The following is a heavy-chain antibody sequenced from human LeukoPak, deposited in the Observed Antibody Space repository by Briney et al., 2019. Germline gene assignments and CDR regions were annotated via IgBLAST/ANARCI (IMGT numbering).Heavy chain of an antibody. CDR3: ARATGQEEWLSWGIFDY. Sequence: SQTLSLTCAFSGDSVSSNSAAWNWIRQSPSRGLEWLGRTYYRSKWYNDYAVSVKSRITINPDTSRNQFSLQLNSVTPEDTAVYYCARATGQEEWLSWGIFDYWGQGTLVTVSS. CDR2: TYYRSKWYN. V-gene: IGHV6-1*01. CDR1: GDSVSSNSAA. J-gene: IGHJ4*02. D-gene: IGHD6-19*01.